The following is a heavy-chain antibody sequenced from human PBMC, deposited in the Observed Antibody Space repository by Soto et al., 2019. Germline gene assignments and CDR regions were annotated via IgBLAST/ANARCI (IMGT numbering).Heavy chain of an antibody. CDR2: IKDDGSEK. CDR1: EFTFNTYW. J-gene: IGHJ6*02. Sequence: EVQLVESGGGLVQPGGSLRLSCLASEFTFNTYWMNWVRQAPGRGLEWVVNIKDDGSEKNYVDSVKGRFTISRDNAKNSLYLQRNRLRGEDTAVYFCARDWGTPGRGSAVGYYYHYGMDVWGQGTTVTVSS. V-gene: IGHV3-7*05. CDR3: ARDWGTPGRGSAVGYYYHYGMDV. D-gene: IGHD6-19*01.